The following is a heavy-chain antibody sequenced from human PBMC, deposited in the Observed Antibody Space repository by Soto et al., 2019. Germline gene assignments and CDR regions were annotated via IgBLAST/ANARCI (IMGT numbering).Heavy chain of an antibody. V-gene: IGHV4-61*01. CDR1: GASVSSGSYY. D-gene: IGHD3-22*01. Sequence: SVPLSLTCTVTGASVSSGSYYWSWIRQPPGKGLEWIGYIYYSGSTNYNPSLKSRVTISVDTSKNQFSLKLSSVTAADTAVYYCVNHMIVNRYNGGANTGIDTLCLGDLLTVSS. CDR2: IYYSGST. CDR3: VNHMIVNRYNGGANTGIDT. J-gene: IGHJ5*02.